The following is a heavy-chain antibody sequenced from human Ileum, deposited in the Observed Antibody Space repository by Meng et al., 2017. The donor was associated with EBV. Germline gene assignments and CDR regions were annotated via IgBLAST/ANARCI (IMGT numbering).Heavy chain of an antibody. D-gene: IGHD3-16*01. Sequence: EVELVESGGGSVQPGXXXXLSCAASGFSFSDYWMHWVRQGPGKGLEWVSRINSDGTSTAYADSVKGRFTISRDNAKNILYLQVNSLRAEDTAVYYCVRDRLMITFGGIVDYWGPGTLVTVSS. CDR3: VRDRLMITFGGIVDY. V-gene: IGHV3-74*01. CDR1: GFSFSDYW. J-gene: IGHJ4*02. CDR2: INSDGTST.